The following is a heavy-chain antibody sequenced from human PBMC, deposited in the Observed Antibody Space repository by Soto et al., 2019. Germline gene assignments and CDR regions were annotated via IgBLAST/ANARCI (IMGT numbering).Heavy chain of an antibody. D-gene: IGHD5-18*01. J-gene: IGHJ6*01. Sequence: PGGSLRLACATSGFTFSGYYMSWIRQAPGKGLEWVSYISSSGSTIYYADSVKGRFTISRDNAKNSLYLQMNSLRAEDTAVYYCARDTAMDGMDVWGQGTTVTVSS. CDR1: GFTFSGYY. CDR3: ARDTAMDGMDV. CDR2: ISSSGSTI. V-gene: IGHV3-11*01.